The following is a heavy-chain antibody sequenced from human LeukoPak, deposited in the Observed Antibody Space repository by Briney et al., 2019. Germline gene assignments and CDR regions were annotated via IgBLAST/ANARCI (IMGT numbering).Heavy chain of an antibody. Sequence: ASVKVSCKASGYTFTSYGISWVRQAPGQGLEWMGWISAYNGNTNYAQKFQGRVTITTDTSTSTAYMELRSLRSDDTAVYYCARDRPNYGEFDYWGQGTLVTVSS. J-gene: IGHJ4*02. D-gene: IGHD4-17*01. CDR2: ISAYNGNT. CDR3: ARDRPNYGEFDY. CDR1: GYTFTSYG. V-gene: IGHV1-18*01.